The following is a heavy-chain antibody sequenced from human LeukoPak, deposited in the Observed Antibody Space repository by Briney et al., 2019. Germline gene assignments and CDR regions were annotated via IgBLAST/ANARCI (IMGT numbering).Heavy chain of an antibody. V-gene: IGHV3-23*01. Sequence: QSGGSLRLSCAASGFTFSSYVMSWVRQAPGKGLEWVSDISGSDGSTYYADSVKGRFTISRGNSRNTLYLQMNSLRAEDTAVYYCARDYDGNFAVEYWGQGTLVTVSS. CDR2: ISGSDGST. J-gene: IGHJ4*02. D-gene: IGHD4-23*01. CDR3: ARDYDGNFAVEY. CDR1: GFTFSSYV.